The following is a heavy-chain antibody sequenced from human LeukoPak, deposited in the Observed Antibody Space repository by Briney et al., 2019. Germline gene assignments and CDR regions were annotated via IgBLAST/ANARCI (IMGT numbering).Heavy chain of an antibody. CDR3: AKLMSYFYDPSGYVDS. CDR2: ISGGGGST. Sequence: PGGSLRLSCTASGFTFNSYAMSWVRQAPGKGLEWVSVISGGGGSTYYADSVKGRFTISRDKSKNTLYLQMNGLRAEDTAVYYCAKLMSYFYDPSGYVDSWGQGTLVTVSS. V-gene: IGHV3-23*01. CDR1: GFTFNSYA. D-gene: IGHD3-22*01. J-gene: IGHJ4*02.